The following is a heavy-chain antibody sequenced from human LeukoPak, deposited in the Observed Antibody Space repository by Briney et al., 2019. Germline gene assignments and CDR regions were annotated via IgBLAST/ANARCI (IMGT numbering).Heavy chain of an antibody. CDR3: AREVASAAFDY. CDR1: GFTFSGYW. Sequence: GGSLRLSCAASGFTFSGYWTHWVRQAPGKGLVWVSLIKSDGSSAMYADSVKGRFSISRDNAKNTLYLQMNSLRAEDTAVYFCAREVASAAFDYWGQGTPVTVSS. V-gene: IGHV3-74*03. CDR2: IKSDGSSA. D-gene: IGHD5-12*01. J-gene: IGHJ4*02.